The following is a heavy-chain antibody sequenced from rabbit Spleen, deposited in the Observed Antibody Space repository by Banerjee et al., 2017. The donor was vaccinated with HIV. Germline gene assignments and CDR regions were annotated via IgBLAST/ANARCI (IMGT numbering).Heavy chain of an antibody. CDR3: ARDLVGVIGWNFYL. Sequence: QEQLEESGGDLVKPGASLTLTCKASGLDLSSRYWICWVRQAPGKGLEWIACIDVAKYGTTYYASWAKGRFTISKTSSTTVTLHMTSLTVADTATYFCARDLVGVIGWNFYLWGQGTLVTVS. CDR2: IDVAKYGTT. V-gene: IGHV1S45*01. CDR1: GLDLSSRYW. D-gene: IGHD1-1*01. J-gene: IGHJ4*01.